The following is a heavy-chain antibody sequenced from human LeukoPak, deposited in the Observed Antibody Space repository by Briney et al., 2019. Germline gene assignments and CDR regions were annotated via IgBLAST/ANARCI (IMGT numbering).Heavy chain of an antibody. CDR1: GFTFSSYG. Sequence: GGSLRLSCAASGFTFSSYGMHWVRQAPGKGLEWVAFIRYDGSNKYYADSVKGRFTISRDNSKNTLYLQMNSLRAEDTAVYYCAKRTSCCDAFDIWGQGTMVTVSS. V-gene: IGHV3-30*02. CDR2: IRYDGSNK. D-gene: IGHD2-2*01. CDR3: AKRTSCCDAFDI. J-gene: IGHJ3*02.